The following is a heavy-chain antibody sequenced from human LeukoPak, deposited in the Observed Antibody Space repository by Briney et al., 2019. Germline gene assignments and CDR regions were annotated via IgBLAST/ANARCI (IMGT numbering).Heavy chain of an antibody. D-gene: IGHD2-2*01. CDR2: ISYDGSNK. CDR3: AREGFERGPAARGGDFDY. J-gene: IGHJ4*02. V-gene: IGHV3-30-3*01. Sequence: GGSLRLSCAASGFTFSSYAMHWVRQAPGKGLEWGPVISYDGSNKYYADSVKGRFTISRDNSKNTLYLQMNSLRAEDTAVYYCAREGFERGPAARGGDFDYWGQGTLVTVSS. CDR1: GFTFSSYA.